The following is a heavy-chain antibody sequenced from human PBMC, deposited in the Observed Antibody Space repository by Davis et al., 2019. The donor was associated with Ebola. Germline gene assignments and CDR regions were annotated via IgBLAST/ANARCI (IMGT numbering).Heavy chain of an antibody. CDR3: ARDVGMGVATAGGDY. CDR1: GYSFTDYY. V-gene: IGHV1-69*04. J-gene: IGHJ4*02. CDR2: IIPILGIA. D-gene: IGHD5-12*01. Sequence: AASVQVSCKASGYSFTDYYLHWVRQAPGQGLEWMGRIIPILGIANYAQKFQGRVTITADKSTSTAYMELSSLRSEDTAVYYCARDVGMGVATAGGDYWGQGTLVTVSS.